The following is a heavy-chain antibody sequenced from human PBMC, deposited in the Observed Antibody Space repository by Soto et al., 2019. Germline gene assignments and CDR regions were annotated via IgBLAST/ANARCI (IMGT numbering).Heavy chain of an antibody. Sequence: QVQLVQSGAEVKKPGASVKVSCKASGYTFSSYDINWVRQATGQGLEWMGWLNPNSGDTGYAQKFQGRVTLTRNTSINTAYIELRSLTSDDTAVYYCATSGGGGYRYWGQGTLVTVSS. CDR3: ATSGGGGYRY. CDR1: GYTFSSYD. V-gene: IGHV1-8*01. D-gene: IGHD6-19*01. CDR2: LNPNSGDT. J-gene: IGHJ4*02.